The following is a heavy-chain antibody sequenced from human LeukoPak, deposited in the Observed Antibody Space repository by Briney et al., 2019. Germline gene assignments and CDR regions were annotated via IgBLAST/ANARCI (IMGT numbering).Heavy chain of an antibody. J-gene: IGHJ3*02. Sequence: PGGSLRLSCAASRFTFSTYWMSWVRRAPGKGLEWVANIDQDGSEKNYVDSVKGRFTISRDNAMNSLYLQMNNLRAEDAAVYYCARVGSGNFLGAFDIWGQGTMVTVSS. CDR3: ARVGSGNFLGAFDI. CDR2: IDQDGSEK. D-gene: IGHD1-26*01. CDR1: RFTFSTYW. V-gene: IGHV3-7*01.